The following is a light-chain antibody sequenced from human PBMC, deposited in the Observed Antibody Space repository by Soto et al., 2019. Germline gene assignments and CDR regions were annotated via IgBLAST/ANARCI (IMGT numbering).Light chain of an antibody. V-gene: IGLV1-44*01. CDR1: TSNIGSNT. J-gene: IGLJ3*02. CDR2: SNS. Sequence: QSVLTQPPSASGTPGQRVSFSCSGSTSNIGSNTVNWYQQLPGTAPKILIYSNSQRPSGVPERFSGSKSGTSASLAISGLQSEDEAGYYCSTWDDSLNVWVFGGGTKLTVL. CDR3: STWDDSLNVWV.